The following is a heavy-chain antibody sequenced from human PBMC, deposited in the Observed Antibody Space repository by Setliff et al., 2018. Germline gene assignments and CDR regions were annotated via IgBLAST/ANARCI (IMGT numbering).Heavy chain of an antibody. CDR3: ARNGDVDTGFQGYYYYYGMDV. V-gene: IGHV3-21*01. J-gene: IGHJ6*02. CDR1: GFTFSSYS. D-gene: IGHD5-18*01. CDR2: ISSSSSYI. Sequence: GESLKISCAASGFTFSSYSMNWIRQAPGKGLEWVSSISSSSSYIYYADSVKGRFTISRDNAKNSLYLQMNSLRAEDTAVYYCARNGDVDTGFQGYYYYYGMDVWGQGTTVTVSS.